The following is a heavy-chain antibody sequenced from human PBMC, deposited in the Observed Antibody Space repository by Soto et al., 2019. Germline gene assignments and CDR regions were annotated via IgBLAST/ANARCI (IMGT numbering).Heavy chain of an antibody. CDR1: GFTFSDHY. Sequence: GGSLRLSCAASGFTFSDHYMDWVRQAPGKGLEWVGRSRNKANSYTTEYAASVKGRFTISRDDSKNSLFLQMNSLKTEDTAVYYCSRAGILTTPYYFDYRGKGALVTVPS. D-gene: IGHD4-4*01. J-gene: IGHJ4*01. CDR3: SRAGILTTPYYFDY. V-gene: IGHV3-72*01. CDR2: SRNKANSYTT.